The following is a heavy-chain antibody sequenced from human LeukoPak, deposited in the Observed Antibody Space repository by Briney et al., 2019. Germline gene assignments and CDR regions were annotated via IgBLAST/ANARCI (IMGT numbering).Heavy chain of an antibody. J-gene: IGHJ5*02. CDR1: GFTFSNYW. CDR3: AREHIAARPSLSP. D-gene: IGHD6-6*01. CDR2: IKQDGSEK. V-gene: IGHV3-7*01. Sequence: GGSLRLSCAASGFTFSNYWMTWVRQAPGKGLEWVANIKQDGSEKYYVDSVKGRFTISRDNAKNSLYLQMNSLRAEDTAVYYCAREHIAARPSLSPWGQGTLVTVSS.